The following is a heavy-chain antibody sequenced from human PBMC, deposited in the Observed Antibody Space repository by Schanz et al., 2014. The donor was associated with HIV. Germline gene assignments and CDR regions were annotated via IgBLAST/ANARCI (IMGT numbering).Heavy chain of an antibody. CDR1: GGTFSTYA. CDR2: FNVMLSKI. J-gene: IGHJ6*02. CDR3: ASGRRSGIGWRMDV. V-gene: IGHV1-69*01. Sequence: QVPLVQSGSEVKKPGSSVKVSCKPSGGTFSTYAVSWVRQAPGQGLEWIGHFNVMLSKINSAQKFQGRVSMTADPSTNTAYMEMRGLRFEDTAVYYCASGRRSGIGWRMDVWGQGTTVSVSS. D-gene: IGHD6-19*01.